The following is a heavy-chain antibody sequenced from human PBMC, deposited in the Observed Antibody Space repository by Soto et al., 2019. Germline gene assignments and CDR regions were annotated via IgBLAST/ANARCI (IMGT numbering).Heavy chain of an antibody. Sequence: GGSLRLSCSGSGFIFSIYAIHWVRQAPGKGLEYVSFISIDGSNKYYADSAKGRFTISRDNSKNTLYLQMNSLRAEDTAVYYCARQIAAAGGYYYYGMDVWGQGTTVTVSS. V-gene: IGHV3-64*04. CDR1: GFIFSIYA. CDR2: ISIDGSNK. CDR3: ARQIAAAGGYYYYGMDV. D-gene: IGHD6-13*01. J-gene: IGHJ6*02.